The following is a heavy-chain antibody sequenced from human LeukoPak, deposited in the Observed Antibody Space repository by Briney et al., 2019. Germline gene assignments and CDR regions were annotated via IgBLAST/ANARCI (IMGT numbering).Heavy chain of an antibody. J-gene: IGHJ4*02. V-gene: IGHV3-7*01. D-gene: IGHD2-15*01. CDR3: ARDGGLNTIFDY. CDR1: GFTFRNYR. CDR2: TKPDGSAE. Sequence: GGSLRLSCAASGFTFRNYRMGWVRQAPGKGLEWVANTKPDGSAEYYADSVRGRFTTSRDNANNFLYLQMNRLRAEDTAVYYCARDGGLNTIFDYWGQGTLVTVSS.